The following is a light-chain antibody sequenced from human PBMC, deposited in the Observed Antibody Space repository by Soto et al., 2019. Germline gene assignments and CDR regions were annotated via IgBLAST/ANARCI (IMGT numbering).Light chain of an antibody. Sequence: DIQMTPSHSTLSASVLYIVSITFRASQSISSWLAWYQQKPGKAPKLLIYKASSLESGVPSRFSGSTSGTEFTLTISSLQPDDFATYYCQKYTSYPWKFGQGTKVDIK. J-gene: IGKJ1*01. CDR1: QSISSW. CDR2: KAS. V-gene: IGKV1-5*03. CDR3: QKYTSYPWK.